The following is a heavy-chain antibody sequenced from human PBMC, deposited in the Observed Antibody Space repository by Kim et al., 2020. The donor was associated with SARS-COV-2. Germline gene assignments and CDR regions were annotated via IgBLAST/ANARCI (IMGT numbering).Heavy chain of an antibody. Sequence: GGSLRLSCAASGFTFDDYAMHWVRQAPGKGLEWVSGISWNSGSIGYADSVKGRFTISRDNAKNSLYLQMNCLRAEDTALYYCAKAYCSSTSCYETWFDPWGQGTLVTVSS. CDR3: AKAYCSSTSCYETWFDP. CDR2: ISWNSGSI. V-gene: IGHV3-9*01. J-gene: IGHJ5*02. CDR1: GFTFDDYA. D-gene: IGHD2-2*01.